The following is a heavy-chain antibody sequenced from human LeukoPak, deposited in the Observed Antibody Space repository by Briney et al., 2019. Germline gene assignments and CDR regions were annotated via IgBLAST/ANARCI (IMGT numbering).Heavy chain of an antibody. D-gene: IGHD5-18*01. CDR1: GFTFSTYT. CDR2: ISSSSSYI. CDR3: ARVGYSYGCDY. Sequence: PGGSLRLSCGASGFTFSTYTMNWVRQAPGKGLEWVSSISSSSSYIFYADSVKGRFTISRDNAKDSLYLQMNSLRAEDTALYYCARVGYSYGCDYWGQGTLVTASS. V-gene: IGHV3-21*01. J-gene: IGHJ4*02.